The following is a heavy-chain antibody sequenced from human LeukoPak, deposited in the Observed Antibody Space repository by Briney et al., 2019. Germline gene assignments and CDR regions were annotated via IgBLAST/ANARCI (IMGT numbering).Heavy chain of an antibody. CDR3: ARERPPGDSSSWFLEGYFDI. J-gene: IGHJ4*02. V-gene: IGHV1-69*05. CDR2: IIPIFGTA. D-gene: IGHD6-13*01. Sequence: SVKVSCKASGGTFSSYAITWVRQAPGQGLEWMGRIIPIFGTANYAQKFQGRVTITTDESTRTAYMELGSLRSEDTAVYYCARERPPGDSSSWFLEGYFDIWGQGSLVIVSS. CDR1: GGTFSSYA.